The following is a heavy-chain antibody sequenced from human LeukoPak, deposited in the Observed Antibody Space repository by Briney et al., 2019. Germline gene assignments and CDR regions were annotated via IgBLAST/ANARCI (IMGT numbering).Heavy chain of an antibody. CDR3: ARIMVVAATPLENWFDP. CDR2: IYYSGST. Sequence: PSETLSLTCTVSGGSICSSSYYWGWIRQPPGKGLEWIGSIYYSGSTYYNPSLKSRVTISVDTSKNQFSLKLSSVTAADTAVYYCARIMVVAATPLENWFDPWGQGTLVTVSS. D-gene: IGHD2-15*01. CDR1: GGSICSSSYY. J-gene: IGHJ5*02. V-gene: IGHV4-39*01.